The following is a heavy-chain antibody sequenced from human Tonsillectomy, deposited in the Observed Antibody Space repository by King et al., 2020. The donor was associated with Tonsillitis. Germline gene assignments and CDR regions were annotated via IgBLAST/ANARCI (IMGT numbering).Heavy chain of an antibody. V-gene: IGHV3-7*03. Sequence: VQLVESGGDLVQPGGSLRLSCAASGFTFSNYWMNWVRQAPGKGLEWVADIKQDGSEKYYVDSVKGRFTISRDNAKNSLYLQMNRLGAEDTAVYYRARGGVWWPHCYFDLWGRGTLVTVSS. CDR1: GFTFSNYW. CDR3: ARGGVWWPHCYFDL. D-gene: IGHD1-26*01. CDR2: IKQDGSEK. J-gene: IGHJ2*01.